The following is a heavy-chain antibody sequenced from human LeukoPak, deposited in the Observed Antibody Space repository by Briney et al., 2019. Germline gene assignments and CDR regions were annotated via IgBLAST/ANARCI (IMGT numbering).Heavy chain of an antibody. Sequence: WETLSLTCTVSGGTISSYYWSWIRQPPGKGLEWIGYIYYSGSTNYNPSLKSRVTISVDTSKNQFSLKLSSVTAADTAVYYCARAPRGYSYDFDYWGQGTLVTVSS. V-gene: IGHV4-59*01. CDR3: ARAPRGYSYDFDY. CDR2: IYYSGST. J-gene: IGHJ4*02. D-gene: IGHD5-18*01. CDR1: GGTISSYY.